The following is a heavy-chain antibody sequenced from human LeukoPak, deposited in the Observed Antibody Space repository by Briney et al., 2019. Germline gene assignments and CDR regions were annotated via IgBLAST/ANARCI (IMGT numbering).Heavy chain of an antibody. CDR1: GFTFSSYA. CDR2: ISGSGGST. Sequence: GGSLRLSCAASGFTFSSYAMSWVRQAPGKGLEWVSAISGSGGSTYYADSVKGRLTISRDNSKNTLYVQMNSLRAEDTAVYYCAKDRYVVVTGFDPWGQGTLVTVSS. V-gene: IGHV3-23*01. J-gene: IGHJ5*02. D-gene: IGHD2-21*02. CDR3: AKDRYVVVTGFDP.